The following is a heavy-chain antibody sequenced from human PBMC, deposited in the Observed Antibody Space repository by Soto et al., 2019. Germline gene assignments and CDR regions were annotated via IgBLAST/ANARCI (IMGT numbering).Heavy chain of an antibody. CDR2: VSPNSGNT. J-gene: IGHJ5*01. CDR1: GYTFTDYD. V-gene: IGHV1-8*01. CDR3: ARGRFYLETSTWFAF. D-gene: IGHD3-3*01. Sequence: VASVKVSCKASGYTFTDYDINWVRQAPGQGLEWMGWVSPNSGNTVYAQKFQDRVTMTRDTSISTAYMELSNLRFEDTAMYYCARGRFYLETSTWFAFWGQGTPVTVSS.